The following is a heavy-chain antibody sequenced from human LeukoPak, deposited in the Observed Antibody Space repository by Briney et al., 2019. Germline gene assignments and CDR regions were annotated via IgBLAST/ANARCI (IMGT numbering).Heavy chain of an antibody. Sequence: GASVKVSCKASGYTFTGYYMHWVRQAPGQGLEWMGWINPNSGGTNYAQKLQGRVTMTRDTSISTAYMELSRLRSDDTAVYYCARGREIAAAGTPRYWGQGTLVTVSS. D-gene: IGHD6-13*01. CDR1: GYTFTGYY. CDR2: INPNSGGT. CDR3: ARGREIAAAGTPRY. J-gene: IGHJ4*02. V-gene: IGHV1-2*02.